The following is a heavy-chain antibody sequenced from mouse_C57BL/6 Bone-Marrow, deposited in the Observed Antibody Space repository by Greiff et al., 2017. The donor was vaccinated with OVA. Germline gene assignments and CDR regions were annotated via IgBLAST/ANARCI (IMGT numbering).Heavy chain of an antibody. D-gene: IGHD2-2*01. J-gene: IGHJ2*01. V-gene: IGHV1-63*01. CDR1: GYTFTNYW. CDR3: ARSGGYHFDY. Sequence: VKLMESGAELVRPGTSVKMSCKASGYTFTNYWIGWAKQRPGHGLEWIGDIYPGGGYTNYNEKFKGKATLTADKSSSTAYMQFSSLTSEDSAIYYCARSGGYHFDYWGQGTTLTVSS. CDR2: IYPGGGYT.